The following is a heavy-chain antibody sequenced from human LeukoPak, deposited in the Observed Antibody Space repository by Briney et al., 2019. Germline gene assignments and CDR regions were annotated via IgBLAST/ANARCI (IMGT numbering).Heavy chain of an antibody. J-gene: IGHJ4*02. V-gene: IGHV1-18*01. CDR1: GYTFTSYG. Sequence: ASVKVSCKASGYTFTSYGISWVRQAPGQGLEWMGWISAYNGNTNYAQKLQGRVTMTTDTSTSTAYMELSSLRSEDTAVYYCARTASSGSPFDYWGQGTLVTISS. D-gene: IGHD6-19*01. CDR2: ISAYNGNT. CDR3: ARTASSGSPFDY.